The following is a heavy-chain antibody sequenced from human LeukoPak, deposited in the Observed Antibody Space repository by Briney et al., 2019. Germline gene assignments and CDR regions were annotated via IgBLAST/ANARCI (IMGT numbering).Heavy chain of an antibody. CDR1: GFTFSSYT. CDR2: ISSSSSYI. J-gene: IGHJ5*02. CDR3: ARAASLVSSGWPKHHWFDP. Sequence: GGSLRLSCAASGFTFSSYTMNWVRQAPGKGLEWVSSISSSSSYIYYADSVKGRFTISRDNAKNSLYLQMNSLRAEDTAVYYCARAASLVSSGWPKHHWFDPWGQGTLVTVSS. V-gene: IGHV3-21*01. D-gene: IGHD6-19*01.